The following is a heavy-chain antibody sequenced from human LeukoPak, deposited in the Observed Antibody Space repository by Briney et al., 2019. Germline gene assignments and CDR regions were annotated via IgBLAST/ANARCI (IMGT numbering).Heavy chain of an antibody. CDR3: AERGGGF. CDR1: GGSITIHH. D-gene: IGHD3-16*01. CDR2: VYYSGST. J-gene: IGHJ4*02. Sequence: TPSETLSLTCTVSGGSITIHHWSWIRQPPGKGLEWIGSVYYSGSTNYSPPLKSRVTISVDTSKNQFSLNLRSVTAADTAVYYCAERGGGFWGQGTLVTVSS. V-gene: IGHV4-59*11.